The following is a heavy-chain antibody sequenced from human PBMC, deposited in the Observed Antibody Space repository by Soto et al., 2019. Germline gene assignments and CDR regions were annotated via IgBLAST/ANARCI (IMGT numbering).Heavy chain of an antibody. CDR1: GFTFRTYA. J-gene: IGHJ3*02. Sequence: QVQLVESGGGVVQPGRSLRLSCAASGFTFRTYAMHWVRQAPGKGLEWMAVISYDGSSKTYAASVQGRFTISRDNFENTLYLQMYSLRPEDTAVYYCARRNYYHGGEYFNDAFDMWGQGAMVTVSS. V-gene: IGHV3-30-3*01. D-gene: IGHD3-22*01. CDR2: ISYDGSSK. CDR3: ARRNYYHGGEYFNDAFDM.